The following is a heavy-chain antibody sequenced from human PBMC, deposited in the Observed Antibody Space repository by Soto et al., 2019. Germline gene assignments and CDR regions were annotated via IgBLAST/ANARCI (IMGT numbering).Heavy chain of an antibody. CDR3: ARGTSSGYYDFDY. D-gene: IGHD3-22*01. J-gene: IGHJ4*02. CDR2: IYSGGST. V-gene: IGHV3-53*01. Sequence: GSLLLACSASGFTVSRNYMSWVRQAPGKGLEWVSVIYSGGSTYYADSVKGRFTISRDNSRNTLYLQMNSLRAEDTAVYYCARGTSSGYYDFDYWGQGTPVTVYS. CDR1: GFTVSRNY.